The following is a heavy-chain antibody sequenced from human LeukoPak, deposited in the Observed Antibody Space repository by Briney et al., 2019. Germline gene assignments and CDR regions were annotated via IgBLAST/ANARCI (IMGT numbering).Heavy chain of an antibody. Sequence: GGSLRLSCAASGFTFSSYSMNWVRPAPGKGLEWVSYISSSSSTIYYADSVKGRFTISRDNAKNSLYLQMYSLRDEDTAVYYCARGRGAVDPWGQGTLVTVSS. V-gene: IGHV3-48*02. CDR3: ARGRGAVDP. D-gene: IGHD1-26*01. CDR2: ISSSSSTI. J-gene: IGHJ5*02. CDR1: GFTFSSYS.